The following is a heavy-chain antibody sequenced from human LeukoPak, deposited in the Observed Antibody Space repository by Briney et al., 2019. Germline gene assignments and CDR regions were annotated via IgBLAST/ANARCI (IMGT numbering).Heavy chain of an antibody. CDR2: ISYDGSNK. CDR3: ARDHEIQLWPNFDY. J-gene: IGHJ4*02. CDR1: GFTFSSYA. V-gene: IGHV3-30-3*01. D-gene: IGHD5-18*01. Sequence: QSGGSLRLSCAASGFTFSSYAMHWVRQAPGKGLEWVAVISYDGSNKYYADSVKGRFTISRDNSKNTLYLQMNSLRAEDTAVYYCARDHEIQLWPNFDYWAREPWSPSPQ.